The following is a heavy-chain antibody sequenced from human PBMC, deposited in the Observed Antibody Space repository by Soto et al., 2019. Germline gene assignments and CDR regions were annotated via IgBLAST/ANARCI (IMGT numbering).Heavy chain of an antibody. CDR3: AKAPTPTLNSIRAWFDP. CDR2: ISGSGGST. V-gene: IGHV3-23*01. Sequence: GGSLRLSCAASGFTFSSYAMSWVRQAPGKGLEWVSAISGSGGSTYYADSVKGRFTISRDNSKNTLYLQMNSLRAEDTAVYYCAKAPTPTLNSIRAWFDPWGQGTLVTVSS. CDR1: GFTFSSYA. D-gene: IGHD1-1*01. J-gene: IGHJ5*02.